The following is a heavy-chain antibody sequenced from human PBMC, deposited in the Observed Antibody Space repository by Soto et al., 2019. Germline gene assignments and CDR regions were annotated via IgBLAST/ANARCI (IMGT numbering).Heavy chain of an antibody. J-gene: IGHJ5*02. Sequence: QITLRESGPTLVKPTQTLTLSCTLSGFSINTGGVGVGWIRQPPGKAPEWLALLYWNDDEWYSPSLRYRLSVTKGAPENRVGLTIAPLDPPDTGTYFRSKPAGDRYQVVLGPWGQGGLVTVSS. D-gene: IGHD2-2*01. CDR3: SKPAGDRYQVVLGP. V-gene: IGHV2-5*04. CDR2: LYWNDDE. CDR1: GFSINTGGVG.